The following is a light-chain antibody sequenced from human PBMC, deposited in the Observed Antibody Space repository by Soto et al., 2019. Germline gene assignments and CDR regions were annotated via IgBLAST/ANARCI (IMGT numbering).Light chain of an antibody. CDR2: AAP. CDR1: QTVSTY. V-gene: IGKV1-39*01. J-gene: IGKJ1*01. Sequence: DILMTQSPSSLSASIGDRVTISCRTSQTVSTYLNWYQHKPGRGPTLLIYAAPSLQSGVPSRFSGSGSGTDFTLTIGSLQPEDFATYYCQQTSSSPWTFGQGTKVDIK. CDR3: QQTSSSPWT.